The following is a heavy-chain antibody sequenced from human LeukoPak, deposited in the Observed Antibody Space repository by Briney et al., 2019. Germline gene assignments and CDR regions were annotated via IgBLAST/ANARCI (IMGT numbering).Heavy chain of an antibody. CDR3: ARDRSSSGYCSSTSCYDDAFDI. CDR1: GGSFSSGSYY. J-gene: IGHJ3*02. CDR2: IYYSGST. V-gene: IGHV4-61*01. Sequence: PSETLSLTCTVSGGSFSSGSYYWSWIRQPPGTGLEWIGYIYYSGSTNYNPSLKSRVTISVDTSKNQFSLKLSSVTAADTAVYYCARDRSSSGYCSSTSCYDDAFDIWGQGTMVTVSS. D-gene: IGHD2-2*03.